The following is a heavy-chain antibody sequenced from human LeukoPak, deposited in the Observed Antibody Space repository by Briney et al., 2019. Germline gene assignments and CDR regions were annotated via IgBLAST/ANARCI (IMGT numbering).Heavy chain of an antibody. D-gene: IGHD3-10*01. J-gene: IGHJ3*02. Sequence: SETLSLTCTVSGGTISNYYWSWIRQPPGKGLEWIGCIYYSGSTNYNPSLKSRVTMSVDTSKNQFSLKLSSVTAADTAVYYCARSTYGSGNAFDIWGQGTMVTVSS. V-gene: IGHV4-59*12. CDR1: GGTISNYY. CDR3: ARSTYGSGNAFDI. CDR2: IYYSGST.